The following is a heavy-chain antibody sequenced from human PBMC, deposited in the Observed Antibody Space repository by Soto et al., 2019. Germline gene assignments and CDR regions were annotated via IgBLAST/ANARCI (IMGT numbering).Heavy chain of an antibody. CDR1: GVYLGRYY. D-gene: IGHD2-21*02. Sequence: SETQALTCPFSGVYLGRYYLSWLRQHPGKGLEWIGYIYYSGSTNYNPSLKSRVTISVDTSKNQFSLKLSSVTAADTAVYYCARMTHKSYYYGMDVWGQGTTVTVSS. J-gene: IGHJ6*02. CDR3: ARMTHKSYYYGMDV. CDR2: IYYSGST. V-gene: IGHV4-59*01.